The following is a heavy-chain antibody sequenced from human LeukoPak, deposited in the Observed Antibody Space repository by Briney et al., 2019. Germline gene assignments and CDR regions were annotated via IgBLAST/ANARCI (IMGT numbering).Heavy chain of an antibody. CDR2: ISSSGSTI. CDR3: ARDAYYFDCRGYFFIDF. V-gene: IGHV3-11*01. D-gene: IGHD3-22*01. J-gene: IGHJ4*02. Sequence: GGSLRLSCAASGFTFSDYYMSWIRQAPGKGLEWVSYISSSGSTIYYADSVKGRFTISRDNAKNSLYLQMNSLRAEDTAVYYCARDAYYFDCRGYFFIDFWGPGTLVNVPS. CDR1: GFTFSDYY.